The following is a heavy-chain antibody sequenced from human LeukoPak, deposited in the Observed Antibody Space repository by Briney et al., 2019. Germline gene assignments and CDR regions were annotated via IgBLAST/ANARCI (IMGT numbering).Heavy chain of an antibody. D-gene: IGHD4-23*01. J-gene: IGHJ5*02. V-gene: IGHV4-59*12. Sequence: SETLSLTCTVSGGSISSYYWSWLRQPPGKGLEWIGYIYYIGTTNYNPSLKSRVTISVDTSKNQFSLKLSSVTAADTAVYYCARGVRRFDPWGQGTLVTVSS. CDR2: IYYIGTT. CDR3: ARGVRRFDP. CDR1: GGSISSYY.